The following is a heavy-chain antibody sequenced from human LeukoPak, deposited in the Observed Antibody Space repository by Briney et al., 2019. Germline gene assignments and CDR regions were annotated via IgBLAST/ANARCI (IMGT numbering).Heavy chain of an antibody. CDR1: GGSITTTSW. Sequence: SETLSLTCAISGGSITTTSWWTWVRQPPGKGLEWIAEIHRSGSTNYNPSLKSRVSISIDKSKNQFSLKLTSVTAADTAVYYCAHINWPTYSGFNIWGHGTLVTVSS. CDR3: AHINWPTYSGFNI. J-gene: IGHJ3*02. V-gene: IGHV4-4*02. CDR2: IHRSGST. D-gene: IGHD1-26*01.